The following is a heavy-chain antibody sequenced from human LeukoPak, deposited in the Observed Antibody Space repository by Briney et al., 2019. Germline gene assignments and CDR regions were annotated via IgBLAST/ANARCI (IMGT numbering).Heavy chain of an antibody. D-gene: IGHD4-11*01. CDR3: ARGGSNLFIY. J-gene: IGHJ4*02. CDR1: GASISSYY. Sequence: SETLSLTCTVSGASISSYYWSWIRQPPGKGLEWIGYIYYSGSTNYNPSLKSRVTISVDTSKNQFSLKLSSVTAADTAVYYCARGGSNLFIYWGQGTLVTVSS. CDR2: IYYSGST. V-gene: IGHV4-59*01.